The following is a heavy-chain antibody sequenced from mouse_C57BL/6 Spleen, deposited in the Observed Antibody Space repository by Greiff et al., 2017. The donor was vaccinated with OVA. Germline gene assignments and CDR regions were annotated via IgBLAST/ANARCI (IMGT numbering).Heavy chain of an antibody. Sequence: QVHVKQSGPELVKPGASVKISCKASGYAFSSSWMNWVKQRPGKGLEWIGRIYPGDGDTNYNGKFKGKATLTADKSSSTAYMQLSSLTSEDSAVYFCAREGTYYFDYWGQGTTLTVSS. CDR1: GYAFSSSW. V-gene: IGHV1-82*01. J-gene: IGHJ2*01. CDR3: AREGTYYFDY. CDR2: IYPGDGDT. D-gene: IGHD3-3*01.